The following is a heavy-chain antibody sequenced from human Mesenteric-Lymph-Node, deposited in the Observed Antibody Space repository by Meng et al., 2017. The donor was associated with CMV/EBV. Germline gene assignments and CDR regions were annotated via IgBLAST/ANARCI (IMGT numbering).Heavy chain of an antibody. D-gene: IGHD3-22*01. CDR3: AREDDYYDSSGYSRQGFNPANF. J-gene: IGHJ4*02. V-gene: IGHV1-2*02. CDR1: GYIFTDYY. CDR2: INPNSGAT. Sequence: ASVKVSCKATGYIFTDYYMLWFRQAPGQGLEWVGWINPNSGATSLSQKFQGRVTMARDTSIRTLYMELSSLSSDDTAVYYCAREDDYYDSSGYSRQGFNPANFWGQGTLVTVSS.